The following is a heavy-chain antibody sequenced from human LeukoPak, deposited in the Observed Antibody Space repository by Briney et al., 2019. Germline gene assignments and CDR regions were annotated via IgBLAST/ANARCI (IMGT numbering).Heavy chain of an antibody. Sequence: GGSLRLSCAASGFTFRSHAMSWVRQAPGKGLEWVAVIWYDGSNKYYADSVKGRFTISRDNSKNTLYLQMNSLRAEDTAVYYCARDPYAFDIWGQGTMVTVSS. J-gene: IGHJ3*02. CDR2: IWYDGSNK. CDR3: ARDPYAFDI. CDR1: GFTFRSHA. V-gene: IGHV3-33*08.